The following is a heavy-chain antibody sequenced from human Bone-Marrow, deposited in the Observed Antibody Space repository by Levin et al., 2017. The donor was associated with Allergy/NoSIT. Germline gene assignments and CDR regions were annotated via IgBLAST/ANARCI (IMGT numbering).Heavy chain of an antibody. V-gene: IGHV3-49*03. CDR1: GFTFGDYA. J-gene: IGHJ4*02. Sequence: HPGGSLRLSCTTSGFTFGDYAMSWFRQAPGKGLEWVGFIRNKAYGGRAEYAASVKGRFTISRDDSKSIAYLQMNSLKTEDTAVYYCTGGKDYNDYYFDHWGQGTLVTVSS. CDR3: TGGKDYNDYYFDH. CDR2: IRNKAYGGRA. D-gene: IGHD4-17*01.